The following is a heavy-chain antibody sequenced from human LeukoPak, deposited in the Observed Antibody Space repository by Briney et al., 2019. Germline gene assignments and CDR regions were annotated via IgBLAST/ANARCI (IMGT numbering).Heavy chain of an antibody. J-gene: IGHJ4*02. CDR3: ARGDYHGSGRTYFDY. CDR2: IHWNGGST. CDR1: GFTFDDYG. V-gene: IGHV3-20*04. D-gene: IGHD3-10*01. Sequence: GGSLRLSCAASGFTFDDYGMSWVRQVPGKGLGWDSGIHWNGGSTRYADSVKGQFIISRDNAKNSLYLQVNSLRAEDTALYYCARGDYHGSGRTYFDYWGQGTLVTVSS.